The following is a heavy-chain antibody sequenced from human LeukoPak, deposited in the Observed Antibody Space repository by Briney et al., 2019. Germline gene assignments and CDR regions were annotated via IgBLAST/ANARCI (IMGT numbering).Heavy chain of an antibody. CDR2: INYDGSNK. D-gene: IGHD2-8*02. J-gene: IGHJ4*02. CDR3: ARALSTGGRTDY. Sequence: PGGSLRLSCAASGFMFSTYGMHWVRQAPGKGLEWVAVINYDGSNKYYADSVKGRFTISRDSSKNTLYLQMNSLRVDDTAVYYCARALSTGGRTDYWGQGTLVTVSS. V-gene: IGHV3-33*01. CDR1: GFMFSTYG.